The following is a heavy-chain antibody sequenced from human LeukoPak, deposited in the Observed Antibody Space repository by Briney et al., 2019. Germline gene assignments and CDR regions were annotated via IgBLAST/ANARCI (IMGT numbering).Heavy chain of an antibody. CDR3: ARARRYCSGGSCAPDAFDI. Sequence: SVKVSCKASGYTFTGYYMHWVRQAPGQGLEWMGRIIPILGIANYAQKFRGRVTITADKSTSTAYMELSSLRSEDTAVYYCARARRYCSGGSCAPDAFDIWGQGTMVTVSS. D-gene: IGHD2-15*01. J-gene: IGHJ3*02. CDR2: IIPILGIA. V-gene: IGHV1-69*02. CDR1: GYTFTGYY.